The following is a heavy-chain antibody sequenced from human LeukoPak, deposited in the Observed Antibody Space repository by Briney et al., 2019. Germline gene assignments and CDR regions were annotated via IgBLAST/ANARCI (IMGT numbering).Heavy chain of an antibody. D-gene: IGHD2-15*01. CDR1: GFTFSSYA. CDR3: ARDHVVVVDSNPHY. J-gene: IGHJ4*02. Sequence: GGSLRLSCAASGFTFSSYAMGWVRQAPGKGLEWVSYISSSGSTTYYADSVKGRFTISRDNSKNTLYLQMNSLRAEDTAVYYCARDHVVVVDSNPHYWGQGTLVTVSS. CDR2: ISSSGSTT. V-gene: IGHV3-23*01.